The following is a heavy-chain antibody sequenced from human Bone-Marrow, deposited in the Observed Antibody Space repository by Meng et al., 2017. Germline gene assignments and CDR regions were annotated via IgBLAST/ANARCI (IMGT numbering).Heavy chain of an antibody. V-gene: IGHV4-31*01. CDR1: GGSISSGGYY. CDR2: IYYSGST. Sequence: QGQLKESGPGLVKPSQTLSLTCTVSGGSISSGGYYWSWIRQHPGKGLEWIGYIYYSGSTYYNPSLKSLVTISVDTSKNQFSLKLSSVTAADTAVYYCARTYYDFWSGYYYFDYWGQGTLVTVSS. J-gene: IGHJ4*02. D-gene: IGHD3-3*01. CDR3: ARTYYDFWSGYYYFDY.